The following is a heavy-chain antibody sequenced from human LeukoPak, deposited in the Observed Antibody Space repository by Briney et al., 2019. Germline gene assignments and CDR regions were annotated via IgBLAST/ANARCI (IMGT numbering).Heavy chain of an antibody. V-gene: IGHV4-34*01. CDR3: ARSPLTGNYGDWFDP. CDR2: INHSGRT. CDR1: GGSFSAYY. D-gene: IGHD3-9*01. Sequence: SETLSLTFGVSGGSFSAYYWSWIRQPPGKGLELIGEINHSGRTNYNPSLKSRVTISVDTSKNQFSLNLSSVTAADTAVYYCARSPLTGNYGDWFDPWGQGTLVIVSS. J-gene: IGHJ5*02.